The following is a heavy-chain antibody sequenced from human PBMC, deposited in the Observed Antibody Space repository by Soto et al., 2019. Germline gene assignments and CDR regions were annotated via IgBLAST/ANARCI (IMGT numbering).Heavy chain of an antibody. CDR3: AILGSPMTTYWYFDL. D-gene: IGHD4-17*01. V-gene: IGHV4-30-2*01. Sequence: QLQLQESGSGLVKPSQTLSLTCAVSGGSISSGGYSWSWIRQPPGKGLEWIGYIYHSGSTYYNPSLKSRVTISVDRSKNQFSLKLSSVTAADTAVYYCAILGSPMTTYWYFDLWGRGTLVTVSS. CDR1: GGSISSGGYS. CDR2: IYHSGST. J-gene: IGHJ2*01.